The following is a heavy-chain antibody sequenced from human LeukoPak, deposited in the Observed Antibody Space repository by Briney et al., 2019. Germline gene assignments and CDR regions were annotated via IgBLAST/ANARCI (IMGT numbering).Heavy chain of an antibody. Sequence: SETLSLTCAVYGGSFSGYYWSWIRQPPGKGLEWIGEINHSGSTNYNPSLKSRVTISVDTSKNQFSLNLSSVTAADTAVYYCARGRYGWLPFDYWGQGTLVTVSS. CDR2: INHSGST. CDR1: GGSFSGYY. V-gene: IGHV4-34*01. CDR3: ARGRYGWLPFDY. J-gene: IGHJ4*02. D-gene: IGHD3-16*01.